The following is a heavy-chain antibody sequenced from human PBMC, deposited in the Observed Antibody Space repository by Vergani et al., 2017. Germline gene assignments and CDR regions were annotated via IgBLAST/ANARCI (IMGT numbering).Heavy chain of an antibody. CDR2: ISGSGGST. Sequence: EVQLLESGGGLVQPGGSLRLSCAASGFTFSSYAMSWVRQAPGKGLEWVSAISGSGGSTYYADSVKGWFTISRDKSKNTLYLQMNSLRAEDTAVYYWAKVRTTVTRPSGVGAFDIWGQGTMVTVSS. J-gene: IGHJ3*02. V-gene: IGHV3-23*01. D-gene: IGHD4-17*01. CDR3: AKVRTTVTRPSGVGAFDI. CDR1: GFTFSSYA.